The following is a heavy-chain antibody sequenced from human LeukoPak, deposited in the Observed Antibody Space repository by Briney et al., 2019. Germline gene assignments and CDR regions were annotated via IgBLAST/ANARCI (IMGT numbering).Heavy chain of an antibody. J-gene: IGHJ6*02. D-gene: IGHD6-19*01. Sequence: PGGSLRLSCAASGFTFSSYAMSWVRQAPGKGLEWVSATSGSGGSTYYADSVKGRFTISRDNSKNTLYLQMKSLRAEDTAVYYCAKSLWQWPGICYYYGMDVWGQGTTVTVSS. V-gene: IGHV3-23*01. CDR1: GFTFSSYA. CDR3: AKSLWQWPGICYYYGMDV. CDR2: TSGSGGST.